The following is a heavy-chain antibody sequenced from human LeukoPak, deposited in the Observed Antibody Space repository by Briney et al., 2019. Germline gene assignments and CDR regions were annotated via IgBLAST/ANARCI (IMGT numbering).Heavy chain of an antibody. D-gene: IGHD2-2*01. J-gene: IGHJ6*02. Sequence: GGSLRLSCLASGLTFSSYAMSWVRQAPGKGLELVSAVSGSGGSTYYADSVQGRFTISRDNSKNTLYLQMNSLRAEDTAVFYCAKGLVRSGPYGMDVWGQGTTVTVS. CDR2: VSGSGGST. CDR3: AKGLVRSGPYGMDV. V-gene: IGHV3-23*01. CDR1: GLTFSSYA.